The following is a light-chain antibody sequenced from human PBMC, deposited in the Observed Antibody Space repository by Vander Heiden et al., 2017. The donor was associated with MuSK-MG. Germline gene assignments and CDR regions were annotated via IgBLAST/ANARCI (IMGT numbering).Light chain of an antibody. CDR2: RAS. CDR1: QRIDTW. CDR3: QQNRSRSPLT. V-gene: IGKV1-5*03. Sequence: DIRMTQSPSTLSASVGDRVTITCRASQRIDTWLAWYQQKPGRAPNLLIYRASTLQSGVPSRFSGSGYETEFTLTISSRQPDDFAPYYCQQNRSRSPLTFGHGTKVFTK. J-gene: IGKJ3*01.